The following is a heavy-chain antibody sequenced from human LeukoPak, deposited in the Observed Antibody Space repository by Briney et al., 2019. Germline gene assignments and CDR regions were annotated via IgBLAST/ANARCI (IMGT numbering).Heavy chain of an antibody. CDR3: ARHRSGSYWEDFQH. V-gene: IGHV4-39*01. Sequence: KPSETLSLTCTVSGGSISSSSYYWGWVRQPPGKGLEWIGSMSYGGSTYYNPSLRSRVTLSVDTSKNQFSLELTSVTAADTAVYYCARHRSGSYWEDFQHWGQGTLVTVSS. D-gene: IGHD1-26*01. CDR2: MSYGGST. CDR1: GGSISSSSYY. J-gene: IGHJ1*01.